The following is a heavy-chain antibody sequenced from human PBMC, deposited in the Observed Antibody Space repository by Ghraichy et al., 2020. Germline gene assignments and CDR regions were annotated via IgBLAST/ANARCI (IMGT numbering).Heavy chain of an antibody. D-gene: IGHD2-8*01. CDR1: GDSITNNYY. CDR3: ASDNIDAES. Sequence: SETLSLTCTVSGDSITNNYYWGWIRQTPGKGLESIGIFSNIETIFYNPSLKGRVTISVDTSKSQFSLRLRSVTAADTAVYYCASDNIDAESWGQGTLVTVSS. CDR2: FSNIETI. V-gene: IGHV4-38-2*02. J-gene: IGHJ5*02.